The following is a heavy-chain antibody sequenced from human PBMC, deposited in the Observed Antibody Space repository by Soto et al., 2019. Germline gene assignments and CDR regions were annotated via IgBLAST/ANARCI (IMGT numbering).Heavy chain of an antibody. Sequence: VQLVESGGGLVQPGRSLRLSCAASGFTFDDYAMHWVRQAPGMGLEWVSGISWNSGSIGYADSVKGRVTISRDNAKNSLYLQMNSLRAEDTALYYCAKGGVVVAATIDYWGQGTLVTVSS. V-gene: IGHV3-9*01. D-gene: IGHD2-15*01. CDR2: ISWNSGSI. J-gene: IGHJ4*02. CDR3: AKGGVVVAATIDY. CDR1: GFTFDDYA.